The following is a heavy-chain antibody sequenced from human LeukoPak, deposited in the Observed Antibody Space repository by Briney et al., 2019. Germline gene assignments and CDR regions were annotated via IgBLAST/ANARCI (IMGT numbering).Heavy chain of an antibody. J-gene: IGHJ6*02. CDR3: ARDNWNYGSSMDV. D-gene: IGHD1-7*01. V-gene: IGHV4-59*01. CDR1: DGSISSYY. CDR2: IYYSGST. Sequence: SETLSLTCTVSDGSISSYYWSWIRQPPGKGLEWIGYIYYSGSTNYNPSLKSRVTISVDTSKNQFSLKLSSVTAADTAVYYCARDNWNYGSSMDVWGQGTTVTVSS.